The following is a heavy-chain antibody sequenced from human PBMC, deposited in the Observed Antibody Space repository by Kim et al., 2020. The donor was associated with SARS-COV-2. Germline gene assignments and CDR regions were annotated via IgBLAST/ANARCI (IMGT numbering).Heavy chain of an antibody. CDR3: ARGAGGITMILVVTGYYYYMDV. D-gene: IGHD3-22*01. V-gene: IGHV4-34*01. CDR1: GGSFSDYY. J-gene: IGHJ6*03. Sequence: SETLSLTCAVYGGSFSDYYWTWIRQPPGKGLEWIGEINHSGSTNYNPSLKSRVTISVDTSKNQFSLKLSSVTAADTAVYYCARGAGGITMILVVTGYYYYMDVWGKGTTVTVAS. CDR2: INHSGST.